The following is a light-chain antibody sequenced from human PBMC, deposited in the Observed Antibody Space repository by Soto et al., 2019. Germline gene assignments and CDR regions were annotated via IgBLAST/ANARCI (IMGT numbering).Light chain of an antibody. Sequence: DIQMTQSPSTLSASVGDRVTITCRASQSISSWLAWYQQKPGKAPKLLIYDASSLESGVPSRFSGSESGTQFTLTISSLQPDDFATYYCQQYNSYSPYTFGQGTKLEIK. J-gene: IGKJ2*01. CDR2: DAS. CDR1: QSISSW. CDR3: QQYNSYSPYT. V-gene: IGKV1-5*01.